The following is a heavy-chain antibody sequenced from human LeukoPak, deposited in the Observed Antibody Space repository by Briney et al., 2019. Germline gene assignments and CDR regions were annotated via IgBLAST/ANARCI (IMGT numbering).Heavy chain of an antibody. Sequence: PSETLSLTCTVSGGSISSSSYYWGWIRQPPGKGLEWIGSIYYSGSTYYNPSLKSRVTISVDTSKNQFSLKLSSVTAADTAVYYCARLQLGGAFDIWGQGTMVTVSS. D-gene: IGHD6-6*01. J-gene: IGHJ3*02. CDR3: ARLQLGGAFDI. V-gene: IGHV4-39*01. CDR2: IYYSGST. CDR1: GGSISSSSYY.